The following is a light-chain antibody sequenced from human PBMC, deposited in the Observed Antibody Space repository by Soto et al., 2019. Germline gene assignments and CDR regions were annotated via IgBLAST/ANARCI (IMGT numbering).Light chain of an antibody. J-gene: IGKJ4*01. Sequence: EIVLTQSPATLSLSPGETATLSCRASQSVSSSLAWYQQKPGQTPRLLIYDASNRATGIPARFSGSGSGTDFTLTVSSLEPEDLQRSSWPLTFGGGTKVEIK. V-gene: IGKV3-11*01. CDR2: DAS. CDR3: PLT. CDR1: QSVSSS.